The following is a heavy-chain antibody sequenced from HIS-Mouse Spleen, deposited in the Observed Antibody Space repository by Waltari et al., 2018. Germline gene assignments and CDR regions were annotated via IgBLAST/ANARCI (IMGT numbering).Heavy chain of an antibody. Sequence: QVQLVQSGAEVKKPGASVKVSCKASGYTFTGYYMHWVRQAPGQGLEWMGWINPNRGGTNYEQKFQGRVTMTRDTSISTAYMELGRLRSDDTAVYYCARDSRYFDWLSQDYWGQGTLVTVSS. CDR2: INPNRGGT. V-gene: IGHV1-2*02. CDR3: ARDSRYFDWLSQDY. J-gene: IGHJ4*02. CDR1: GYTFTGYY. D-gene: IGHD3-9*01.